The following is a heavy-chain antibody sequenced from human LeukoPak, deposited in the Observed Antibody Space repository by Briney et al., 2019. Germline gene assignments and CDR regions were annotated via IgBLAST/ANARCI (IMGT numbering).Heavy chain of an antibody. D-gene: IGHD5-12*01. J-gene: IGHJ6*02. CDR1: GYTFTGYY. CDR3: ARDPRVATIMGGYYYYGMDV. V-gene: IGHV1-2*02. CDR2: INPNSGGT. Sequence: ASVTVSCKASGYTFTGYYMHWVRQAPGQGLEWMGWINPNSGGTNYAQKFQGRVTMTRDTSISTAYMELSRLRSDDTAVYYCARDPRVATIMGGYYYYGMDVWGQGTTVTVSS.